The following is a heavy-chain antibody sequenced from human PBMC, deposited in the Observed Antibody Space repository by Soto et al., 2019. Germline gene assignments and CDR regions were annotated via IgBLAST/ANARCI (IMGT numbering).Heavy chain of an antibody. CDR2: IIPIFGTA. V-gene: IGHV1-69*01. D-gene: IGHD1-26*01. CDR3: ARAAWGVGATVYYYYGMDG. Sequence: QVQLVQSGAEVKKPGSSVKVSCKASGGTFSSYAISWVRQAPGQGLEWMGGIIPIFGTANYAQKFQGRVTITADESTSTVYMERSSLRSEDTAVYYCARAAWGVGATVYYYYGMDGWGQGPTVTVSS. J-gene: IGHJ6*02. CDR1: GGTFSSYA.